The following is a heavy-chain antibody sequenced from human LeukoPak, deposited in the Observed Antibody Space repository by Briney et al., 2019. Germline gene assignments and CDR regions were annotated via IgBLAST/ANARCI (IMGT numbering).Heavy chain of an antibody. D-gene: IGHD3-10*01. V-gene: IGHV3-11*03. J-gene: IGHJ3*02. CDR1: GFTFSDYY. CDR2: ISSSSSYT. CDR3: GRSRLWFGGGGAFDI. Sequence: GGSLRLSCAASGFTFSDYYMSWIRQAPGKGLEWVSYISSSSSYTNYADSVKGRFTISRDNAKNSLYLQMNSLRAEDTGVYYCGRSRLWFGGGGAFDIWGQGTMVTVSS.